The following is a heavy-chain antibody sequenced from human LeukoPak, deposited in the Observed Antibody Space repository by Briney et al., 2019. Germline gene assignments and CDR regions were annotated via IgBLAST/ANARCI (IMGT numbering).Heavy chain of an antibody. D-gene: IGHD3-22*01. V-gene: IGHV3-30-3*01. CDR3: ARDVAYYYDSSGNFDY. CDR2: ISYDGSNK. CDR1: GFTFSSYA. Sequence: QTGGSLRLSCAASGFTFSSYAMHWVRQAPGKGLEWVAVISYDGSNKYYADSVKGRFTISRDNSKNTLYLQMNSLRAEDTAVYYCARDVAYYYDSSGNFDYWGQGTLVTVSS. J-gene: IGHJ4*02.